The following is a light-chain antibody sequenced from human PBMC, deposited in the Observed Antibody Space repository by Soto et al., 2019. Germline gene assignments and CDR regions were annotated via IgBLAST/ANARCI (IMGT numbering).Light chain of an antibody. CDR1: DVGVYNY. Sequence: QSALTQPASVSGSPGQSITISCTGSDVGVYNYVSWYQQHQGKAPKLMIYDVSNRPSGVSNRFSGSKSGNTASMTLSGLQVEAEAYYYCNADTNSNTLVFGTGTKLTVL. CDR2: DVS. V-gene: IGLV2-14*01. J-gene: IGLJ1*01. CDR3: NADTNSNTLV.